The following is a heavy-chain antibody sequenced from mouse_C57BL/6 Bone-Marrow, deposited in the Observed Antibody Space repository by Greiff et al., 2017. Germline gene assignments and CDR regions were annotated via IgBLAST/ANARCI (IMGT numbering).Heavy chain of an antibody. V-gene: IGHV1-26*01. CDR1: GYTFTDYY. J-gene: IGHJ1*03. CDR2: INPNNGGT. Sequence: EVQLQQSGPELVKPGASVKISCKASGYTFTDYYMNWVKQSPGKSLEWIGDINPNNGGTSYNQKFKGKATLTVDTSSSTAYMELRSLTSEDSAVYYCASDSNYVCWCFDVWGTGTTVTVSA. D-gene: IGHD2-5*01. CDR3: ASDSNYVCWCFDV.